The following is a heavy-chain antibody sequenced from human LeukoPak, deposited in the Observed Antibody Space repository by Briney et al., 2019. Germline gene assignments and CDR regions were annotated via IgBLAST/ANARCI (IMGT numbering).Heavy chain of an antibody. D-gene: IGHD3-10*01. CDR3: AREDPLYGSGADTFDY. V-gene: IGHV3-7*03. Sequence: GGSLRLSCVASGFTFNNYWMDWVRQAPGKGLEWVASIKPDGSQKDYVDSVKGRFTISRDNGKNSLYLQLNSLRAEDTAVYYCAREDPLYGSGADTFDYWGQGTLVTVSS. J-gene: IGHJ4*02. CDR1: GFTFNNYW. CDR2: IKPDGSQK.